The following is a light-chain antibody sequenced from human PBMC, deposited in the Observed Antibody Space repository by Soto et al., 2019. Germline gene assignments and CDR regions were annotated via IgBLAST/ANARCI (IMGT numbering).Light chain of an antibody. CDR3: NSYTGSNNYVV. J-gene: IGLJ2*01. V-gene: IGLV2-8*01. CDR2: EVT. Sequence: QSALTQPSSASGSPGQSVTISCTGTSSDVGGYNYVSWYQHHPGKAPKLMIYEVTKRPSGVPDRFSGSKSGNTASLTVSGLQAEDEADYYCNSYTGSNNYVVFGGGTKLTVL. CDR1: SSDVGGYNY.